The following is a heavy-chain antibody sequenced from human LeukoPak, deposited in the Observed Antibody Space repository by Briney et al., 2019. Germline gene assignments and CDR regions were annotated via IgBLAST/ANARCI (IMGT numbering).Heavy chain of an antibody. CDR1: GYTLTGLS. CDR3: ATARYGSGSRDAFDI. V-gene: IGHV1-24*01. CDR2: FDPEDGET. J-gene: IGHJ3*02. D-gene: IGHD3-10*01. Sequence: ASVKVSCKVSGYTLTGLSMHWVRQAPGKGLEWMGGFDPEDGETIYAQKFQGRVTMTEDTSTDTAYMELSSLRSEDTAVYYCATARYGSGSRDAFDIWGQATMVTVSS.